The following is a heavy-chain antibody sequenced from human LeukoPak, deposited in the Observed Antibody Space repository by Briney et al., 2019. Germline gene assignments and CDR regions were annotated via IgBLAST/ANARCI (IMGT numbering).Heavy chain of an antibody. CDR3: ARDHHRRLYDSQARDTFDV. D-gene: IGHD3-22*01. Sequence: GGSLRLSCAASGFTFSSYSMNWVRQAPGKGLEWVSYISSSSSPIYYADSVKGRFTISRDNAKNSLYLQMNGLRAEDTAVYYCARDHHRRLYDSQARDTFDVWGQGTVVTVSS. J-gene: IGHJ3*01. CDR1: GFTFSSYS. V-gene: IGHV3-48*01. CDR2: ISSSSSPI.